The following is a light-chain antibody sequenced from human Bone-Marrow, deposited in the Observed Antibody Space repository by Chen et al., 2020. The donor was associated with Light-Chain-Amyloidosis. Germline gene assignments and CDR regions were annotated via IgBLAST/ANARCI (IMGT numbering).Light chain of an antibody. CDR1: QTISSNY. CDR3: EQYGTSPLT. J-gene: IGKJ4*01. V-gene: IGKV3-20*01. Sequence: EIVLTQSLGTLSLSPGEGANLSCRASQTISSNYLTWYQQKFGQAPRLLIYGSSSRATGIPDRFTGSGSGTDFTLTINRLGPEDFAMYYCEQYGTSPLTFGGGTKVEIK. CDR2: GSS.